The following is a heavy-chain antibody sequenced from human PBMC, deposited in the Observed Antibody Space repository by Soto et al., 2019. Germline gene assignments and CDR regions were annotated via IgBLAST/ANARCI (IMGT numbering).Heavy chain of an antibody. CDR2: ISGSGGSA. V-gene: IGHV3-23*01. Sequence: EVQLLESGGGVVQPGGSLRLSCAASGFTFSNYAMNWVRQAPGKGLEWVSGISGSGGSAYDADFVKGRFTISRDNSKNTVDLQMNGLRVEDTAVYYCAKDRKKVGARGYYFDYWGQGTLVTVSS. CDR1: GFTFSNYA. D-gene: IGHD6-6*01. J-gene: IGHJ4*02. CDR3: AKDRKKVGARGYYFDY.